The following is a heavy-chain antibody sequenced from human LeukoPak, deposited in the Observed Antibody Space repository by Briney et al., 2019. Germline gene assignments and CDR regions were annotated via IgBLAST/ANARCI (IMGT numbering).Heavy chain of an antibody. D-gene: IGHD3-10*01. Sequence: PSQTLSLTCTVSGGSISSGSYYWRWIRQPAGKGLEWIGRIYTSGSTNYNPPLKSRVTISVDTSKNQFSLKLSSVTAADTAVYYCARSKTGVYYYHYMDVWGKGTTVTVSS. J-gene: IGHJ6*03. V-gene: IGHV4-61*02. CDR3: ARSKTGVYYYHYMDV. CDR2: IYTSGST. CDR1: GGSISSGSYY.